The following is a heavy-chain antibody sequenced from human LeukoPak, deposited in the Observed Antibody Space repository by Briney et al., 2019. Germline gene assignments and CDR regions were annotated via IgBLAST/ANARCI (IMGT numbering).Heavy chain of an antibody. CDR2: LFNSGVT. D-gene: IGHD2-15*01. V-gene: IGHV4-39*01. CDR1: GASISSTGYY. Sequence: SETQSLTCTVSGASISSTGYYWGWIRQSPGKRLEWIGSLFNSGVTYYRPSLKSRVSTSVDASNNHFSLRLTSLTAADTAIYYCARHRVASAYSSFDYWGQGTLVTVSS. J-gene: IGHJ4*02. CDR3: ARHRVASAYSSFDY.